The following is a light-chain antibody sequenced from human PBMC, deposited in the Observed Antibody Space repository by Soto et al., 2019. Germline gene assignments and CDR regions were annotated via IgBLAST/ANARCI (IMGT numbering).Light chain of an antibody. CDR2: DAS. J-gene: IGKJ5*01. CDR3: QQRSNWPS. V-gene: IGKV3-11*01. Sequence: EIVLTKSPATLSLSPGERATLSCRPSQSVSSYLAWYQQKPGQAPRLLIYDASNRATGIPARFSGSGSGTDFTLTISSLEPEDFAVYYCQQRSNWPSFGQGTRLEIK. CDR1: QSVSSY.